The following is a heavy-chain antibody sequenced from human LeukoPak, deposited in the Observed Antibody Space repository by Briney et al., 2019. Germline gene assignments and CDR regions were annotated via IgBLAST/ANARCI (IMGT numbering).Heavy chain of an antibody. V-gene: IGHV3-74*03. CDR2: INSDGSFT. J-gene: IGHJ2*01. CDR1: GFTFSDYY. D-gene: IGHD1-26*01. Sequence: GGSLTLSCAASGFTFSDYYMSWIRQAPGKGLVWVSRINSDGSFTTYAASLKRRLTISRPNTNNTLYLQMNILRADATAMYYCARAIRSAWYFDLWGRGTLVTVSS. CDR3: ARAIRSAWYFDL.